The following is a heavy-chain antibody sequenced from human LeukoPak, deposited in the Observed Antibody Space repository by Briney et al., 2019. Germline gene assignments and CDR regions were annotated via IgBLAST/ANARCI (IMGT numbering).Heavy chain of an antibody. Sequence: GGSLRLSCAASGLTFSSYGMHWVRQAPGKGLEWVAVISYDGSNKYYADSVKGRFTISRDNSKNTLYLQMNSLRAEDTAVYYCAKVLAAAAGDDDYWGQGTLVTVSS. CDR1: GLTFSSYG. CDR2: ISYDGSNK. J-gene: IGHJ4*02. CDR3: AKVLAAAAGDDDY. D-gene: IGHD6-13*01. V-gene: IGHV3-30*18.